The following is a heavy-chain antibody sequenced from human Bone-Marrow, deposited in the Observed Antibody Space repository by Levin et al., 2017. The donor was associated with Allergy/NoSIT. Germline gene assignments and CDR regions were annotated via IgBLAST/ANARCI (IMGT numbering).Heavy chain of an antibody. J-gene: IGHJ4*02. CDR1: GGSFSGYY. CDR2: INHSGST. Sequence: PSETLSLTCAVYGGSFSGYYWSWIRQPPGKGLEWIGEINHSGSTNYNPSLKSRVTISVDTSKNQFSLKLSSVTAADTAVYYCAGRSGYYSTGDYWGQGTLVTVSS. D-gene: IGHD3-22*01. V-gene: IGHV4-34*01. CDR3: AGRSGYYSTGDY.